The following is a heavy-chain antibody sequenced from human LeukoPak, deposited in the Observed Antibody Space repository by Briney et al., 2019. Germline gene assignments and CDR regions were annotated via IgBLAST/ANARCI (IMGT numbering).Heavy chain of an antibody. CDR3: AKEKPTVVRSGLDH. D-gene: IGHD4-23*01. CDR1: GGTFSSYA. J-gene: IGHJ4*02. V-gene: IGHV1-69*04. CDR2: IIPILGIA. Sequence: GSSVKVSCKASGGTFSSYAISWVRQAPGQGLEWMGRIIPILGIANYAQKFQGRVTITADKSTSTAYMELSTLRPNDTATYYCAKEKPTVVRSGLDHWGQGTLVTVSS.